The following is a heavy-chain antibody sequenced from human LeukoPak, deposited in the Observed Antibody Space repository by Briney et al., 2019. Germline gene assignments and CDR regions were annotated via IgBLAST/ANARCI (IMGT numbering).Heavy chain of an antibody. CDR2: INPNSGGT. V-gene: IGHV1-2*06. J-gene: IGHJ3*02. Sequence: ASVKVSCKASGYTFTGYYMHWVRQAPGQGLEWMGRINPNSGGTNYAQKFQGRVTMTRDTSISTAYMELSRLRSDETAVYYCARSVEMSNEDAFDIWGQGTMVTVSS. CDR3: ARSVEMSNEDAFDI. D-gene: IGHD5-24*01. CDR1: GYTFTGYY.